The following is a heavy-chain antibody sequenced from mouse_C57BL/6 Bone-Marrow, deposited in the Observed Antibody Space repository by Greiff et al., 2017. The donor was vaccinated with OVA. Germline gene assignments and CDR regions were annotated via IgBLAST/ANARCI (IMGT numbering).Heavy chain of an antibody. CDR1: GFTFSDYG. D-gene: IGHD2-5*01. J-gene: IGHJ3*01. Sequence: EVNVVESGGGLVKPGGSLKLSCAASGFTFSDYGMHWVRQAPEKGLEWVAYISSGSSTIYYADTVKGRFTISRDNAKNTLFLQMTSLRSEDTAMYYCARGVYYSNFPFAYWGQGTLVTVSA. CDR2: ISSGSSTI. CDR3: ARGVYYSNFPFAY. V-gene: IGHV5-17*01.